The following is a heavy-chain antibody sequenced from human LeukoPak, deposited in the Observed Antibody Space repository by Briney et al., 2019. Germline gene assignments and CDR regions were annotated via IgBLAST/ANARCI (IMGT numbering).Heavy chain of an antibody. Sequence: TGESLKISCKGSGYSFSNYWIGWVRQMPGKGLEWTGLIYPGDSNTRYSPSFQGQVTISADKSISTAYLQWAGLKASDTAMYYCARLTTVTTPFDYWGQGTLVTVSS. J-gene: IGHJ4*02. V-gene: IGHV5-51*01. CDR1: GYSFSNYW. CDR2: IYPGDSNT. D-gene: IGHD4-17*01. CDR3: ARLTTVTTPFDY.